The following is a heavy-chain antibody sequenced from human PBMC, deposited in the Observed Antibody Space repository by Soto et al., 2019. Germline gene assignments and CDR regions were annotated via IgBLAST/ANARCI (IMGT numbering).Heavy chain of an antibody. J-gene: IGHJ4*02. V-gene: IGHV3-23*01. CDR3: AKVFILSSSWTRYYFDY. D-gene: IGHD6-13*01. CDR1: GFTFSSYA. Sequence: GGSLRLSCAASGFTFSSYAMSWVRQAPGKGLEWVSAISGSGGSTYYADSVKGRFTISRDNSKNTLYLQMNSLRAEDTAVYYCAKVFILSSSWTRYYFDYWGQGTLVTVSS. CDR2: ISGSGGST.